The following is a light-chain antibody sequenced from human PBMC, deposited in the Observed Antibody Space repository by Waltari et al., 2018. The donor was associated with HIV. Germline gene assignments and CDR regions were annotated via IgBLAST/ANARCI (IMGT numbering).Light chain of an antibody. Sequence: PGQSITPSCTGASSDVGRYNHVSWYQHHPGKAPKLSIYDVSNRPSGVSNRFSGSKSGTTASLTISGLQAEDEADYYCSSYTSSRTVGFGGGTKLTVL. J-gene: IGLJ2*01. V-gene: IGLV2-14*03. CDR2: DVS. CDR3: SSYTSSRTVG. CDR1: SSDVGRYNH.